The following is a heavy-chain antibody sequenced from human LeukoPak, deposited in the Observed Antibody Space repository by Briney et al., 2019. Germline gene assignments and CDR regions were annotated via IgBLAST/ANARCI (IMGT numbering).Heavy chain of an antibody. CDR1: GGSISSSSYY. Sequence: SETLSLTCTVSGGSISSSSYYWGWIRQPPGKGLEWIGSIYYSRSTYYNPSLKSRVTISVDTSKNQFSLRLSSVTAADTAVHFCAKGLRYLSFNDAFDIWGQGTMVTVSS. J-gene: IGHJ3*02. CDR3: AKGLRYLSFNDAFDI. V-gene: IGHV4-39*01. D-gene: IGHD3-9*01. CDR2: IYYSRST.